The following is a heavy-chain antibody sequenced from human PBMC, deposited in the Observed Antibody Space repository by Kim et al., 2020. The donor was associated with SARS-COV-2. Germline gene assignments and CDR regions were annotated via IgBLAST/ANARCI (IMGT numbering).Heavy chain of an antibody. V-gene: IGHV1-3*01. J-gene: IGHJ4*02. CDR3: ARETRRYPLDY. D-gene: IGHD3-9*01. Sequence: TKYSPKVQGRVTITRDTSASTAYMELSSLRTEDTAVYYCARETRRYPLDYWGQGTLVTVSS. CDR2: T.